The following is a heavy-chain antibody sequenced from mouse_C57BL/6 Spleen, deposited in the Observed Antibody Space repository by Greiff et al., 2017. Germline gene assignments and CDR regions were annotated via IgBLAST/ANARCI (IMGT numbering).Heavy chain of an antibody. CDR2: ISYSGST. CDR3: ARYHYYGSSYEDWYFDV. Sequence: VQLKESGPGLAKPSQTLSLTCSVTGYSITSDYWNWIRKFPGNKLEYMGYISYSGSTYYNPSLNSRISITRDTSKNQYYLQLNSVTTEDTATYYCARYHYYGSSYEDWYFDVWGTGTTVTVSS. D-gene: IGHD1-1*01. J-gene: IGHJ1*03. V-gene: IGHV3-8*01. CDR1: GYSITSDY.